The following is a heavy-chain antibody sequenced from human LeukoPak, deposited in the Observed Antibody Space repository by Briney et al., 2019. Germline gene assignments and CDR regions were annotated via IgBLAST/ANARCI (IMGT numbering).Heavy chain of an antibody. J-gene: IGHJ4*02. D-gene: IGHD2-2*03. CDR1: GYTFTGYY. CDR2: INPSGGST. CDR3: ARNGYCSSTSCQYYFDY. Sequence: ASVKVSCKASGYTFTGYYMHWVRQAPGQGLEWMGIINPSGGSTSYAQKFQGRVTMTRDTSTSTVYMELSSLRSEDTAVYYCARNGYCSSTSCQYYFDYWGQGTLVTVSS. V-gene: IGHV1-46*01.